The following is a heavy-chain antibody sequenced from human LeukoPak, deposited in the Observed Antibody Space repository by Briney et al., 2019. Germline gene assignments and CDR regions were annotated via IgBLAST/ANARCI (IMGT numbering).Heavy chain of an antibody. V-gene: IGHV4-39*01. J-gene: IGHJ4*02. Sequence: SETLSLTCSVSGGSISSSSYYWGWIRQPPGKGLGWIGGIYYSGSTYDNPSLKSRVTISVDTSKNQFSLKLSSVTAADTAVYYCASTNLGYCSGGSCYSFSYYFDYWGQGTLVTVSS. CDR2: IYYSGST. D-gene: IGHD2-15*01. CDR1: GGSISSSSYY. CDR3: ASTNLGYCSGGSCYSFSYYFDY.